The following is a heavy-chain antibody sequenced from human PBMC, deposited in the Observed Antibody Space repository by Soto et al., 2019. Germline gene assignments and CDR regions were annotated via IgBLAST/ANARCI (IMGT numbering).Heavy chain of an antibody. CDR2: INPSGGST. CDR3: ARATQSYYDTSGYYSYVH. J-gene: IGHJ4*02. CDR1: GYTFTSYY. D-gene: IGHD3-22*01. V-gene: IGHV1-46*01. Sequence: ASVKVSCKASGYTFTSYYMHWVRQAPGQGLEWMGIINPSGGSTGYAQKFQGRFTISRDNAKSSLYLQMNNLRAEDTAFYFCARATQSYYDTSGYYSYVHWGQGAQVTVPQ.